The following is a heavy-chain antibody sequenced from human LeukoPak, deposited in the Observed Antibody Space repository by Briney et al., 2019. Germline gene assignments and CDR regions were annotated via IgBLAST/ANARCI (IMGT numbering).Heavy chain of an antibody. V-gene: IGHV1-18*01. Sequence: ASVKASCTASGYTFINYIISWVRQAAGQGVEWMGWISAYSGNTKYAQNLQGRVTMTTDTSTSTAYMELRSLRSDDTAVYYCARDSYDSSDKGSNYNWFDPWGQGTLVTVSS. CDR1: GYTFINYI. CDR3: ARDSYDSSDKGSNYNWFDP. CDR2: ISAYSGNT. J-gene: IGHJ5*02. D-gene: IGHD3-22*01.